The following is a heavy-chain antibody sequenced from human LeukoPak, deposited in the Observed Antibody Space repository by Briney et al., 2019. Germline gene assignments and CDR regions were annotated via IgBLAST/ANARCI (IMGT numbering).Heavy chain of an antibody. D-gene: IGHD1-26*01. V-gene: IGHV3-30-3*01. CDR1: GFXFTDYA. CDR3: AREYYSGNYYVFDY. J-gene: IGHJ4*02. CDR2: ISYDGDHK. Sequence: PGGSLRLSCAASGFXFTDYAIHWVRQAPGKGLEWVAVISYDGDHKYYPDSVKGRFTISRDNSKNTVYLQMNSLRVEDTAVYFCAREYYSGNYYVFDYWGQGTLVTVSS.